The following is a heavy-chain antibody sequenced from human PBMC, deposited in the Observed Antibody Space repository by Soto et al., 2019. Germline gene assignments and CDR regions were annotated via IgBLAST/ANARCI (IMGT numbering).Heavy chain of an antibody. V-gene: IGHV1-69*13. Sequence: GASVKVSCKASGGTFSSYAITWVRQAPGQGLEWMGGIIPIFGTANYAQKFQARVTITADESTSQAYMELSSLRSEDTAVYYCARDRGPSSGYYPYWFDPWGQGTLVTVSS. D-gene: IGHD3-22*01. CDR2: IIPIFGTA. CDR1: GGTFSSYA. J-gene: IGHJ5*02. CDR3: ARDRGPSSGYYPYWFDP.